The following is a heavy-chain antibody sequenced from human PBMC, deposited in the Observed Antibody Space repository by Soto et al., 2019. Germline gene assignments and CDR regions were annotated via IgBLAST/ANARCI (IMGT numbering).Heavy chain of an antibody. V-gene: IGHV1-46*01. J-gene: IGHJ4*02. CDR3: AREMGNILTGYYFDY. CDR1: GYTFTSYY. CDR2: INPSGGST. Sequence: GPVKVSCKASGYTFTSYYMHWVRQAPGQGLEWMGIINPSGGSTSYAQKFQGRVTMTRDTSTSTVYMELSSLRSEDTAVYYCAREMGNILTGYYFDYWGQGTLVTVSS. D-gene: IGHD3-9*01.